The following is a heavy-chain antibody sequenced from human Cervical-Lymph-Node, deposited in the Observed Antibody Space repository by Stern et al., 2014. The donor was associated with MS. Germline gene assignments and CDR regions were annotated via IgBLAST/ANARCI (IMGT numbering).Heavy chain of an antibody. CDR2: ISSSSSYI. V-gene: IGHV3-21*01. CDR3: ARYQYYYDTSGFDY. CDR1: GFTFSSYS. D-gene: IGHD3-22*01. J-gene: IGHJ4*02. Sequence: VQLVESGGGLVKPGGSLSLSCAASGFTFSSYSMNWVRQAPGKGLEWVSSISSSSSYIYYADSVKGRFPISRDNAKNSLYLQMNSLRAEDTAVYYCARYQYYYDTSGFDYWGQGTLVTVSS.